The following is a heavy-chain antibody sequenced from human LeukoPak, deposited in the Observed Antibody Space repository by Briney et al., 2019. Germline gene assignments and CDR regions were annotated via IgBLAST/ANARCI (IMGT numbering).Heavy chain of an antibody. Sequence: ASVKVSCKASGYTFTNYGISWVRQAPGQGLEWMGWISAYNGNTNYAQKLQGRVTMTTDTSTSTAYMELRSLRSDDTALYYCARSGVGYYYDSSSYYPLDYWGQGTLVTVSS. V-gene: IGHV1-18*01. CDR3: ARSGVGYYYDSSSYYPLDY. CDR1: GYTFTNYG. J-gene: IGHJ4*02. D-gene: IGHD3-22*01. CDR2: ISAYNGNT.